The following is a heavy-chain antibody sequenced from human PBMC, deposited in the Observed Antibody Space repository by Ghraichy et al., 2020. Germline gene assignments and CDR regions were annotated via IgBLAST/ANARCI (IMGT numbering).Heavy chain of an antibody. J-gene: IGHJ3*02. V-gene: IGHV4-59*08. D-gene: IGHD4-17*01. CDR2: IYYSGST. CDR3: ARLNGDYRAFDI. CDR1: GGSISSYY. Sequence: SQTLSLTCTVSGGSISSYYWSWIRQPPGKGLEWIGYIYYSGSTNYNPSLKSRVTISVDTSKNQFSLKLSSVTAADTAVYYCARLNGDYRAFDIWGQGTMVTVSS.